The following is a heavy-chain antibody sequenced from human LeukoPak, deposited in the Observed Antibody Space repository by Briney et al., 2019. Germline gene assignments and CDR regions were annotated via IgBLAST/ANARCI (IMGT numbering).Heavy chain of an antibody. J-gene: IGHJ5*02. CDR3: ARHSGWELRGFYP. CDR1: GGSIISYY. V-gene: IGHV4-59*08. Sequence: SETLSLTCTFSGGSIISYYWSWIRQPPGKGLEWIGYISYSGTTNYNPSLKSRLTISVDTSKNHFSLKLNSVTAADTAVYYCARHSGWELRGFYPWGQGTLVTVSS. CDR2: ISYSGTT. D-gene: IGHD1-26*01.